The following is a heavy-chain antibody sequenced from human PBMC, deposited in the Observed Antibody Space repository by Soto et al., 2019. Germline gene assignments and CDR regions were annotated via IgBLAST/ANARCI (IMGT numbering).Heavy chain of an antibody. CDR2: ISGSGGST. V-gene: IGHV3-23*01. J-gene: IGHJ4*02. D-gene: IGHD6-19*01. Sequence: GGSLRLSCAASGFTFSSYAMSWVRQAPGKGLEWVSAISGSGGSTYYADSVKGRFTISRDNSKNTLYLQMNSLRAEDTAVYYCAKGRPLQWLVPYYFDYWGQGTLVTVSS. CDR1: GFTFSSYA. CDR3: AKGRPLQWLVPYYFDY.